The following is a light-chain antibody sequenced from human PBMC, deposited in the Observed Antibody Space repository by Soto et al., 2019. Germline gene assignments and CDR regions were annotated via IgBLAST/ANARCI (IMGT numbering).Light chain of an antibody. CDR3: QQFNNWLRT. CDR1: QSVSSK. Sequence: EIAMTHSPATLSVSPGERATLSCRASQSVSSKLAWYQQKPGQAPRLLIYDASTRATGIPARFSGSGSGKELTLTISSLQSEDFAVYYCQQFNNWLRTVGQGPKVHIK. CDR2: DAS. V-gene: IGKV3-15*01. J-gene: IGKJ1*01.